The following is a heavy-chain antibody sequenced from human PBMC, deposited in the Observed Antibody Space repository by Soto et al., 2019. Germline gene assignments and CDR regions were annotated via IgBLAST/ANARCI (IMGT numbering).Heavy chain of an antibody. J-gene: IGHJ4*02. CDR3: ARGRRYFDH. CDR2: IYNSGSI. Sequence: PSETLSLTCTASGGSISSGAYYWTWIRQHPGKGLEWIGNIYNSGSINYNPSLKSRLSISIDTSQNQFSLKLNSVIAADTAVYYCARGRRYFDHWGQGTLVTVSS. V-gene: IGHV4-31*03. CDR1: GGSISSGAYY.